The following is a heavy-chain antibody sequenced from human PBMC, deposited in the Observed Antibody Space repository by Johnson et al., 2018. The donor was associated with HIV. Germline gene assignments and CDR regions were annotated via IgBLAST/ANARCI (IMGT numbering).Heavy chain of an antibody. J-gene: IGHJ3*02. CDR1: GFTFDDYG. CDR2: INWNGGST. D-gene: IGHD6-19*01. V-gene: IGHV3-20*04. Sequence: MLLVESGGGVIRPGGSLRLSCAASGFTFDDYGMSWVRQAPGKGLEWVSGINWNGGSTGFADSVKGRFPISRDNAKNSLYLQMNSLRAEDTALYYCARSGAGAAFDIWGQGTMVTVSS. CDR3: ARSGAGAAFDI.